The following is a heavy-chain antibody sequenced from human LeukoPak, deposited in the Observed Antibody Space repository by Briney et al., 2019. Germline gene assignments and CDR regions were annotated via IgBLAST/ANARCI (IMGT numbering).Heavy chain of an antibody. CDR2: IYYSGST. CDR3: ARDRGIAAAVPFDY. CDR1: GGSISSYF. J-gene: IGHJ4*02. V-gene: IGHV4-59*01. D-gene: IGHD6-13*01. Sequence: SETLSLTCTVSGGSISSYFWSWIRQPPGKGLEWIGYIYYSGSTNYNPSLKSRVTISVDTSKNQFSLKLNSVTAADTAVYYCARDRGIAAAVPFDYWGQGTPVTVSS.